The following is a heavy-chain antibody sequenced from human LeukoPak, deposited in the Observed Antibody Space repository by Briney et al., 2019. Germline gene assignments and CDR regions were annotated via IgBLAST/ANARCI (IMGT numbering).Heavy chain of an antibody. CDR2: ISVSDDST. D-gene: IGHD3-3*01. V-gene: IGHV3-23*01. J-gene: IGHJ4*02. Sequence: PGGSLRLSCAASGFTFNNAWMSWVRQAPGKGLGWVSAISVSDDSTYYADSVKGRFTISRDNSKNTLYLQMNSLRAEDTAVYYCAKEWSDSYYFDYWGQGTLVTVSS. CDR1: GFTFNNAW. CDR3: AKEWSDSYYFDY.